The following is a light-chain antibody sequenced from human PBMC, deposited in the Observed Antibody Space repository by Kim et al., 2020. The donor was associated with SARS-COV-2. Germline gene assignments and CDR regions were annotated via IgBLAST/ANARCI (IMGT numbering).Light chain of an antibody. CDR3: HQFGSSPRT. CDR1: QSVTSTT. CDR2: GAS. V-gene: IGKV3-20*01. Sequence: SPGDRATLSCRASQSVTSTTLAWYQLKPGQAPKLLMSGASSRATGIPDRFSGSGSGTDFTLTISRLEPEDFAVYYCHQFGSSPRTFGQGTKVDIK. J-gene: IGKJ1*01.